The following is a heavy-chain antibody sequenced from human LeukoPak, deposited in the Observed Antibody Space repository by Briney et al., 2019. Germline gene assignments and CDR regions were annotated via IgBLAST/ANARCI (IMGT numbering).Heavy chain of an antibody. CDR1: GGSFSGYY. V-gene: IGHV4-34*01. CDR3: ARGMYSGETFDI. J-gene: IGHJ3*02. Sequence: PSETLSLTCAVYGGSFSGYYWSWIRQPPGKGLEWIGYIYHSGSTYYNPSLKSRVTISVDRSKNQFSLKLSSVTAADTAVYYCARGMYSGETFDIWGQGTMVTVSS. CDR2: IYHSGST. D-gene: IGHD3-10*01.